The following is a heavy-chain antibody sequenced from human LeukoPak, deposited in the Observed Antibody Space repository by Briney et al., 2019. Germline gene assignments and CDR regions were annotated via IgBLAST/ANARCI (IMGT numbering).Heavy chain of an antibody. CDR1: GFTFSTYA. J-gene: IGHJ4*02. Sequence: GGSLRLSCAASGFTFSTYAMNWLRQTPGKGLEWVSAITSSGTIYYADSVKGRFTISRGNSKNTLYLQMNSLGPGDTAVYFCAKVNDFGPFLPSWGQGTLVTVSS. D-gene: IGHD3-3*01. V-gene: IGHV3-23*01. CDR3: AKVNDFGPFLPS. CDR2: ITSSGTI.